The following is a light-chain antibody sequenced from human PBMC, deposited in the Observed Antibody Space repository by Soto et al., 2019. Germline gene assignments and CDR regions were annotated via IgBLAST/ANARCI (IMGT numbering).Light chain of an antibody. CDR2: GAS. Sequence: EIVMTQSPATLSVSPGEGATLSCRASQTVRRNLAWYQQKPGQAPRLLIYGASTRATGIPARFSGSGSGTEFTLTISSLQSEDVAVYYCQQYNNWPPVTFGGGTKVEIK. CDR3: QQYNNWPPVT. J-gene: IGKJ4*01. V-gene: IGKV3D-15*01. CDR1: QTVRRN.